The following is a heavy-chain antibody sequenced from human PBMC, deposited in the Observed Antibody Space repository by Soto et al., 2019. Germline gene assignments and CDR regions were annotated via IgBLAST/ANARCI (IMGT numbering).Heavy chain of an antibody. J-gene: IGHJ6*02. Sequence: QVQLVQSGGEVEKPDASVKVSCKASGYTFTIYGINWVRQAPGQGLEWMGWISPDNGNTNYAQKLQGRVTMTTDTSTSTAYMELRSLRSDDTAVYYCARALGYSGYAGMDVWGQGTTVTVSS. CDR3: ARALGYSGYAGMDV. CDR1: GYTFTIYG. V-gene: IGHV1-18*01. CDR2: ISPDNGNT. D-gene: IGHD5-12*01.